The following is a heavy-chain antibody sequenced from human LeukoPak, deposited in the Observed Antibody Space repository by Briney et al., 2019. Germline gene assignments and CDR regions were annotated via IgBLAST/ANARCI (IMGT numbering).Heavy chain of an antibody. Sequence: VASVKVSCKASGGTFSSYAISWVRQAPGQGLEWMGGIIPIFGTANYAQKFQGRGTITADESTSTAYMELSSLRSEDTAVYYCARGAPYGGNSRGYFDYWGQGTLVTVSS. D-gene: IGHD4-23*01. CDR1: GGTFSSYA. CDR2: IIPIFGTA. V-gene: IGHV1-69*01. J-gene: IGHJ4*02. CDR3: ARGAPYGGNSRGYFDY.